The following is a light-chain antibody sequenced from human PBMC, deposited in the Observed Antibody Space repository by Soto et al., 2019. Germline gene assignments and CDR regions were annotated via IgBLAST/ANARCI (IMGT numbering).Light chain of an antibody. CDR2: AAS. Sequence: DFPMTQSPSSLSASVGDRVAITCRARQGISNYLIWYQQKPGKAPKVLIYAASTLQSGVPSRFSGTGSGTDFTLTISSLQPEDFATYYCQQSYSIPYTFGQGTKLDIK. V-gene: IGKV1-39*01. CDR1: QGISNY. CDR3: QQSYSIPYT. J-gene: IGKJ2*01.